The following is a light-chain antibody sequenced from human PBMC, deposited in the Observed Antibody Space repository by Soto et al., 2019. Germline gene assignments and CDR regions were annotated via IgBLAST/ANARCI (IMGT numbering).Light chain of an antibody. Sequence: QSALTQPPSASGSPGQSVTISCTGTTGDIGAFNYVSWYQQRPGKAPKLLIHSNYQRPSGVSDRFSGSKSGTSASLDISGLQSEDEAEYYCAAWDDSLSGWVFGGGTKLTVL. V-gene: IGLV1-47*01. J-gene: IGLJ3*02. CDR3: AAWDDSLSGWV. CDR1: TGDIGAFNY. CDR2: SNY.